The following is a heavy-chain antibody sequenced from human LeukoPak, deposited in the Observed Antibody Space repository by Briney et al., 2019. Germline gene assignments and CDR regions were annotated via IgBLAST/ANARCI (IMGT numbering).Heavy chain of an antibody. CDR3: ARDILPSDSSGYPIFDY. D-gene: IGHD3-22*01. Sequence: ASVKVSCKASGYTFTSYGITWVRQAPGQGLEWMGWISGYNGNTNYAQKFQGRVTMTTDTSTSTAYMELRSLRSDDTAVYYCARDILPSDSSGYPIFDYWGQGTLVTVSS. CDR1: GYTFTSYG. V-gene: IGHV1-18*01. CDR2: ISGYNGNT. J-gene: IGHJ4*02.